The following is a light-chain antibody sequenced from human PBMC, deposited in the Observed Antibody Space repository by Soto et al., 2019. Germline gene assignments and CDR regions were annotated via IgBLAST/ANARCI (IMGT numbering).Light chain of an antibody. Sequence: EVVMTPSPATLSVSPGERVTLSCRSSQSVAENLAWFQQKPGQGPRLLIYDASNRADGIPARFSGSGSGTDLTLTISSLEPEDFAIYDCQQRQYWPPITFGQGTRLENK. V-gene: IGKV3-11*01. CDR1: QSVAEN. CDR3: QQRQYWPPIT. J-gene: IGKJ5*01. CDR2: DAS.